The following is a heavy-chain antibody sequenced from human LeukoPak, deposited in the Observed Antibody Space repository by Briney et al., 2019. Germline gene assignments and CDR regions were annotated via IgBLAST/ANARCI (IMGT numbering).Heavy chain of an antibody. CDR2: NNPNSGSK. J-gene: IGHJ4*02. D-gene: IGHD3-22*01. V-gene: IGHV1-2*02. CDR3: ARDRNYYDSGGYYSLDY. Sequence: GASVKVSCKASGYTFTGYYMHWVRQAPGQGLEWMGWNNPNSGSKNYAQKFQGGVTMTRDTSISTAYMELSRLRSDDTAVYYSARDRNYYDSGGYYSLDYWGQGTLVTVSS. CDR1: GYTFTGYY.